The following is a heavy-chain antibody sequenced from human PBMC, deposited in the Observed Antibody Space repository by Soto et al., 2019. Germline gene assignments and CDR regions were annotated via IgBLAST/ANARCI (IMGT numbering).Heavy chain of an antibody. CDR3: ARKSGDIYFFNY. V-gene: IGHV4-30-4*08. CDR2: IYYSGST. J-gene: IGHJ4*02. CDR1: GGSINSGDYY. D-gene: IGHD1-26*01. Sequence: SETLSLTCTVSGGSINSGDYYWSWIRQSPGKGLEWIGYIYYSGSTYYNPSLKSRVTISVDTSNNHFSLRLSSVTAADTAVYYCARKSGDIYFFNYWGQGTLVTVSS.